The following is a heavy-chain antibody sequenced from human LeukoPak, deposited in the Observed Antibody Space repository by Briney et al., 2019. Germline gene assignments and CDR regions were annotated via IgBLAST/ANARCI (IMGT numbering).Heavy chain of an antibody. J-gene: IGHJ4*02. CDR2: IYSSGST. CDR3: ARDFDY. Sequence: PSETLSLTCTVSGGSVSGYYSSWIRQPAGKGLEWIGRIYSSGSTNYNPSLKSRVTMSVDTSKNQFSLKLSSVTAADTAVYYCARDFDYWGQGTLVTVSS. CDR1: GGSVSGYY. V-gene: IGHV4-4*07.